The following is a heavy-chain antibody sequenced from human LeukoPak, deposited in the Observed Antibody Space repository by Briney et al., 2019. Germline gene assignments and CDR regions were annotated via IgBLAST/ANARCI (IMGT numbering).Heavy chain of an antibody. J-gene: IGHJ4*02. CDR2: IYHSGST. CDR1: GGSISSSNW. Sequence: NPSETLSLTCAVSGGSISSSNWWSWVRQPPGQGLEWIEEIYHSGSTNYNPSLKSRVTISVDKSKNQFSLKLSSVTAADTAVYYCAKDRLVGVVVPAAMDYWGQGTLVTVSS. D-gene: IGHD2-2*01. CDR3: AKDRLVGVVVPAAMDY. V-gene: IGHV4-4*02.